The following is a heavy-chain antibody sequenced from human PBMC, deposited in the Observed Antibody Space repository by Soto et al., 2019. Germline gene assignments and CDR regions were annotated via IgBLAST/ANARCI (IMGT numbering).Heavy chain of an antibody. Sequence: EVQLLESCGGLVQPGGSLRLSCAASGFTFSSYAMSWVRQAPGKGLEWVSAISGSGGSTYYADSVKGRFTISRDNSKNTLYLQMNSQRAEDTAVYYCEQYIRLYYYGMDVLGKGTTVTVSS. J-gene: IGHJ6*04. CDR3: EQYIRLYYYGMDV. V-gene: IGHV3-23*01. CDR1: GFTFSSYA. CDR2: ISGSGGST.